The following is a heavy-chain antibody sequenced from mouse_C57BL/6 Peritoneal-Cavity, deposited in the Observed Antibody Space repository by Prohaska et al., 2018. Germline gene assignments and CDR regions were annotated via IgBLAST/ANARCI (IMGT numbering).Heavy chain of an antibody. CDR2: IYPSDSET. CDR3: ARDYDFDY. Sequence: RPGSSVKLSCKASGYTFTSYWMDWVKQRPGQGLEWIGNIYPSDSETHYNQKFKDKATLTVDKSSSTDYMQLSSLTSEDSEVYYCARDYDFDYWGQGTTLTVSS. CDR1: GYTFTSYW. V-gene: IGHV1-61*01. J-gene: IGHJ2*01. D-gene: IGHD1-1*01.